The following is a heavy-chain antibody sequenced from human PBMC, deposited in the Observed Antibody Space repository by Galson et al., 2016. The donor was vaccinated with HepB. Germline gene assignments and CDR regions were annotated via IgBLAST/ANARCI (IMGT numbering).Heavy chain of an antibody. CDR3: ARDREYNFWSGYYPLKFFDY. D-gene: IGHD3-3*01. CDR2: ISYDGGSN. V-gene: IGHV3-30*04. Sequence: SLRLSCAASGFTFSRIAMHWVRQAPGKGLKWVAVISYDGGSNYYADSVKGRFTISRDNSKNTLYLQMNSLRAEDTAVYYCARDREYNFWSGYYPLKFFDYGGQGTLVTVSS. J-gene: IGHJ4*02. CDR1: GFTFSRIA.